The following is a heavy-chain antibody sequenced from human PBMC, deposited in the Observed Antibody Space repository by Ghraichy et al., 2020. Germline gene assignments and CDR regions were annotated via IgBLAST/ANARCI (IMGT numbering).Heavy chain of an antibody. V-gene: IGHV3-23*01. CDR1: GFTFSSYA. CDR3: AKGWGGSSAYYYYMDV. Sequence: GGSLRLSCAASGFTFSSYAMSWVRQAPGKGLEWVSAISGSGGSTYYADSVKGRFTISRDNSKNTLYLQMNSLRAEDTAVYYCAKGWGGSSAYYYYMDVWGKGTTVTVSS. CDR2: ISGSGGST. D-gene: IGHD1-26*01. J-gene: IGHJ6*03.